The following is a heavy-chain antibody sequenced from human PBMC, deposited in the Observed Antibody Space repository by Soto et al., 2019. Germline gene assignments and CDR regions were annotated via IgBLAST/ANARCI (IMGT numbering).Heavy chain of an antibody. D-gene: IGHD6-13*01. CDR1: SYSISSGYY. V-gene: IGHV4-38-2*02. CDR3: ARDSSSLDP. J-gene: IGHJ5*02. Sequence: ASETLSLTCAVSSYSISSGYYWGWIRQPPGKGLEWIGSVFYDGSTYSNPSLQSRVTISVDTSKNQFSLNLSSVTAADTAVYYCARDSSSLDPWGQGTLVTV. CDR2: VFYDGST.